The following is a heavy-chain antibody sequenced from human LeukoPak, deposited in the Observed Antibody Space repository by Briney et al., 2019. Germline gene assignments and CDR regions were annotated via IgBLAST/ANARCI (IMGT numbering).Heavy chain of an antibody. Sequence: PGGSLRLFCAASGFTFSSYAMSWVRQAPGKGLEWVSAISGSGGSTYYADSVKGRLTISRDNSKNTLYLQMNSLRAEDTAVYYCARAVAGTLYYMDVWGKGTTVTVSS. CDR3: ARAVAGTLYYMDV. CDR2: ISGSGGST. J-gene: IGHJ6*03. D-gene: IGHD6-19*01. V-gene: IGHV3-23*01. CDR1: GFTFSSYA.